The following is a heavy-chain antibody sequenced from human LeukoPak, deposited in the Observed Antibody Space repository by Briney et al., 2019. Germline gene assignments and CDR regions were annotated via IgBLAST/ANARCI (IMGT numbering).Heavy chain of an antibody. CDR2: IYYSGST. CDR1: GGSMNNYY. Sequence: SETLSLTCTVSGGSMNNYYWNWIRQPPGKGLEWIGYIYYSGSTHYNPSLKSRVTISVDTSKNQFSLRLSSVTAADTAVYYCAREGSSRKNYYYYYMDVWGKGTTVTVSS. J-gene: IGHJ6*03. CDR3: AREGSSRKNYYYYYMDV. V-gene: IGHV4-59*12. D-gene: IGHD6-13*01.